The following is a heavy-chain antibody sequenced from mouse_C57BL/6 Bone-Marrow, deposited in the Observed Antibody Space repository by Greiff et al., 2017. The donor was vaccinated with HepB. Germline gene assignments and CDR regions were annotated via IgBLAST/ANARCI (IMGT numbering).Heavy chain of an antibody. V-gene: IGHV1-61*01. J-gene: IGHJ1*03. D-gene: IGHD1-1*01. CDR1: GYTFTSYW. Sequence: QVQLQQPGAELVRPGSSVKLSCKASGYTFTSYWMDWVKQRPGQGLEWIGNIYPSDSETHYNQKFKDKATLTVDKYSSTAYMQLSSLTSEDSAVYYCASRGNYYGSSFYWYFDVWGTGTTVTVSS. CDR3: ASRGNYYGSSFYWYFDV. CDR2: IYPSDSET.